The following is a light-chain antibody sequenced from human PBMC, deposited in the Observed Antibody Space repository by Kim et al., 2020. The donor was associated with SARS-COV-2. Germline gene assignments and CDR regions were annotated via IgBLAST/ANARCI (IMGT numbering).Light chain of an antibody. Sequence: SITISCTGTNNDIGGYDYVSWYQQHPGKAPKLIIYAVTQRPSGVSNHFSASKFANTASLTISGLRAEDEADYYCSSYSSANFAVFGGGTQLTVL. CDR2: AVT. CDR1: NNDIGGYDY. CDR3: SSYSSANFAV. V-gene: IGLV2-14*03. J-gene: IGLJ2*01.